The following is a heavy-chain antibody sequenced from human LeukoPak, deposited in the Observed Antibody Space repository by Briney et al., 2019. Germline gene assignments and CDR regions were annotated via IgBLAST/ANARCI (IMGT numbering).Heavy chain of an antibody. CDR1: GFTFSSYS. CDR2: ISTSSGYI. V-gene: IGHV3-21*01. J-gene: IGHJ4*02. Sequence: SGGSLRLSCAASGFTFSSYSMNWVRLAPGRGLEWVSFISTSSGYIFYADSVKGRFTSSRDNARNSLFLEMNSLRAEDTAVYYCARDSGKWNYFASWGQGTLVTVSS. D-gene: IGHD1-1*01. CDR3: ARDSGKWNYFAS.